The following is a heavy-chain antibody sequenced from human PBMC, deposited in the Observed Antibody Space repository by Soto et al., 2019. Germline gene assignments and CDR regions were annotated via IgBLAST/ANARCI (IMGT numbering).Heavy chain of an antibody. CDR2: ISSSGSTI. Sequence: GGSLRLSCAASGFTFSSYEMDWVRQAPGKGLQWVSYISSSGSTIYYVDSVKGRFTISRDNAKNSLYLQMNSLRAEDTAVYYCVSQGVNNHYGMDVWGQGTTVTVS. CDR3: VSQGVNNHYGMDV. CDR1: GFTFSSYE. J-gene: IGHJ6*02. D-gene: IGHD2-21*01. V-gene: IGHV3-48*03.